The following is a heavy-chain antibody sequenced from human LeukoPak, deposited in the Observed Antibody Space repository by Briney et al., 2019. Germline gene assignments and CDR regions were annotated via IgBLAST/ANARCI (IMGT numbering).Heavy chain of an antibody. D-gene: IGHD1-26*01. J-gene: IGHJ4*02. Sequence: AASVKVSCKVSGYTLTELSMHWVRQAPGKGLEWMGGFDPEDGETIYAQKFQGRVTMTEDTSTDTAYMELSSLRSEDTAVYYCAAGATQMYYFDYWGQGTLATVSS. V-gene: IGHV1-24*01. CDR2: FDPEDGET. CDR1: GYTLTELS. CDR3: AAGATQMYYFDY.